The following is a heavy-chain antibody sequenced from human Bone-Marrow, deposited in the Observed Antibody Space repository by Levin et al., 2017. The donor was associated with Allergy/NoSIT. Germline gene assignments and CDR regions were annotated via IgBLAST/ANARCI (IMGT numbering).Heavy chain of an antibody. CDR1: GFTFRTYA. V-gene: IGHV3-23*01. CDR3: AKVGSGWFRNKLDS. J-gene: IGHJ4*02. Sequence: GESLKISCAASGFTFRTYAMSWVRQAPGKGLEWLSGIRGSGAGTFYADSVKGRFNISKDNSKNMVYLQLNSLRVEDTAVYYCAKVGSGWFRNKLDSWGQGTLVTVSS. D-gene: IGHD6-19*01. CDR2: IRGSGAGT.